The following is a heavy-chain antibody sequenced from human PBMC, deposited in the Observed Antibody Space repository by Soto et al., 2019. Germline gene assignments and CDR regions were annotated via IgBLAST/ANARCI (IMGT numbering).Heavy chain of an antibody. V-gene: IGHV4-34*01. CDR3: ARGEIGWSGELIRFYYYNAMDV. CDR1: GGSFSGYH. CDR2: INHSGST. D-gene: IGHD3-10*01. J-gene: IGHJ6*02. Sequence: KTSETLSLTCAVYGGSFSGYHWSWIRQPPGKGLEWIGEINHSGSTNYNPSLKSRVTISLDTSKNQFSLKLSSLTAADTAVYFCARGEIGWSGELIRFYYYNAMDVWGQGTTVSVSS.